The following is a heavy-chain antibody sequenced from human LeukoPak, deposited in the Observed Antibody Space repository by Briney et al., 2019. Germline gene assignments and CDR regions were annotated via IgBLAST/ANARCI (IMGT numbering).Heavy chain of an antibody. J-gene: IGHJ4*02. CDR1: GYTFTGYY. V-gene: IGHV1-2*02. Sequence: GASVKVSCKASGYTFTGYYMHWVRQAPRQGLEWMGWINPNSGGTNYAQKFQGRVTMTRDTSISTVYMELSSLRSEDTAVYYCATGGHVRVYDSSAYYGHYWGQGTLVTVSS. CDR2: INPNSGGT. D-gene: IGHD3-22*01. CDR3: ATGGHVRVYDSSAYYGHY.